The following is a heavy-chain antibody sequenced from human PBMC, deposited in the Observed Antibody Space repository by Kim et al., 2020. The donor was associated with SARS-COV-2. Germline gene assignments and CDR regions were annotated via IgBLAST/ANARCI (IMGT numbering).Heavy chain of an antibody. CDR2: IYYSGST. Sequence: SETLSLTCTVSGGSISSYYWSWIRQPPGKGLEWIGYIYYSGSTNYNSSLKSRVTISVDTSKNQFSLKLSSVTAADTAVYYCARHPMVRGVRWAFDIWGQGTMVTVSS. CDR1: GGSISSYY. D-gene: IGHD3-10*01. V-gene: IGHV4-59*13. CDR3: ARHPMVRGVRWAFDI. J-gene: IGHJ3*02.